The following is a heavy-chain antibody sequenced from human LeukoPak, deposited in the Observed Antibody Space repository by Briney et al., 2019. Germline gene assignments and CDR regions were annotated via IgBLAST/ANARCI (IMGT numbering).Heavy chain of an antibody. V-gene: IGHV7-4-1*02. CDR1: GYTFASSA. Sequence: GASVKVSCKASGYTFASSAVNWVRQAPGQGLEWMGWINTNTGNPTYAQGFTGRFVFSLDPSVSTAYLQISSLKAEDTAVYYCALTQRYCTTISCYALDYWGQGTLVTVSS. CDR3: ALTQRYCTTISCYALDY. CDR2: INTNTGNP. J-gene: IGHJ4*02. D-gene: IGHD2-2*01.